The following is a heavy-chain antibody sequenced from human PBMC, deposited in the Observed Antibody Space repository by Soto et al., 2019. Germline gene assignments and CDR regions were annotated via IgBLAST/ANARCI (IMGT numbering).Heavy chain of an antibody. CDR1: GFTFDDYG. Sequence: GGSLRLSCAASGFTFDDYGMSWVRQVPGKGLEWVSDINWNGGSTGYADSVKGRFTISRDNAKNSLYLQMKSLRAEDTALYHCARSNDFWSGYYDYWGQGTLVTVSS. CDR2: INWNGGST. CDR3: ARSNDFWSGYYDY. J-gene: IGHJ4*02. V-gene: IGHV3-20*01. D-gene: IGHD3-3*01.